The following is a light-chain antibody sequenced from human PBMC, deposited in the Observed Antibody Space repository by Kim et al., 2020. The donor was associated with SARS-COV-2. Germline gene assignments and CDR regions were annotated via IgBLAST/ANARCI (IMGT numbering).Light chain of an antibody. J-gene: IGKJ5*01. V-gene: IGKV1-17*01. CDR1: QDIRND. CDR3: LQHNTYPST. CDR2: GAS. Sequence: DIQMTQSPSSLSASVGDRVTITCRASQDIRNDLGWYQQSPGRAPKRLIYGASSLQSGVPSRFSGSGSGTEFTLTISSLQPEDFATYFCLQHNTYPSTFGEGTRREIK.